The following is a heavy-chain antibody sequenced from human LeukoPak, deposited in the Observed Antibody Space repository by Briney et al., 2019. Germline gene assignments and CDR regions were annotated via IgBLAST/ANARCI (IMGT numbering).Heavy chain of an antibody. V-gene: IGHV3-21*01. CDR2: ISSSSSYI. D-gene: IGHD2-2*02. CDR3: ARGRVPAAICIGY. J-gene: IGHJ4*02. Sequence: PGGSLRLSCAASGFTFSSYSMNWVRQAPGKGLEWVSSISSSSSYIYYADSVKGRFTISRDNAKNSLYLQMNSLRAEDTAVYYCARGRVPAAICIGYWGQGTLVTVSS. CDR1: GFTFSSYS.